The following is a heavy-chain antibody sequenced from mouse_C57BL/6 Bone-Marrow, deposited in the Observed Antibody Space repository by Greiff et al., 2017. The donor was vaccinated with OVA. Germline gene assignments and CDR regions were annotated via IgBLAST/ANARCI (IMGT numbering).Heavy chain of an antibody. CDR2: IRNKANNHAT. CDR1: GFTFSDAW. J-gene: IGHJ3*01. V-gene: IGHV6-6*01. Sequence: EVQGVESGGGLVQPGGSMKLSCAASGFTFSDAWMDWVRQSPEKGLEWVAEIRNKANNHATYYAESVKGRFTISRDDSKSSVYLQMNSLRAEDTGIYYCTVKLLAWFAYWGQGTLVTVSA. D-gene: IGHD3-2*02. CDR3: TVKLLAWFAY.